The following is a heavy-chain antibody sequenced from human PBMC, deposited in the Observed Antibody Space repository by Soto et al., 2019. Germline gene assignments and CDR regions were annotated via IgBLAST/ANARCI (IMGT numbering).Heavy chain of an antibody. CDR2: IYYSGST. D-gene: IGHD1-7*01. CDR1: GGSISSYY. CDR3: ARGNWNYIFSNFDY. J-gene: IGHJ4*02. Sequence: SETLSLTCTVSGGSISSYYWSWIRQPPGKGLEWIGYIYYSGSTNYNPSLKSRVTISVDTSKNQFSLKLSSVTAADTAVYYCARGNWNYIFSNFDYWGQGTLVTVSS. V-gene: IGHV4-59*01.